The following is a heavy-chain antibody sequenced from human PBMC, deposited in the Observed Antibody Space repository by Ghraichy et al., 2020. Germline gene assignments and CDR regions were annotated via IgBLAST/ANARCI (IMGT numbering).Heavy chain of an antibody. V-gene: IGHV3-23*01. Sequence: GGSLRLSCAASGFTFSSYAMSWVRQAPGKGLQWVSAISDSGDTTYDADSVKGRFTISRDNSKNTLFLHMNSLRAEDTAVYYCAKDSKTAEYFQHWGQGTLVTVSS. D-gene: IGHD3-3*02. J-gene: IGHJ1*01. CDR1: GFTFSSYA. CDR3: AKDSKTAEYFQH. CDR2: ISDSGDTT.